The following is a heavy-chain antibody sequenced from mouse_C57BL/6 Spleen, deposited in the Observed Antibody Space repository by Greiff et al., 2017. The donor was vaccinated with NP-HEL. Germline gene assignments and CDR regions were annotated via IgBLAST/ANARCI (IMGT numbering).Heavy chain of an antibody. CDR2: IRNKANNHAT. CDR3: TLYGSSWFAY. CDR1: GFTFSDAW. V-gene: IGHV6-6*01. Sequence: DVKVEESGGGLVQPGGSMKLSCAASGFTFSDAWMDWVRQSPEKGLEWGAEIRNKANNHATYYAESVKGRFTISRDDSKSSVYLQMNSLRAEDTGIYYCTLYGSSWFAYWGQGTLVTVSA. J-gene: IGHJ3*01. D-gene: IGHD1-1*01.